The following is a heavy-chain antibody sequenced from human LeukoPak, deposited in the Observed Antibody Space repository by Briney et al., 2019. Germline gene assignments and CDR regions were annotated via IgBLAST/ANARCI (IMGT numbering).Heavy chain of an antibody. Sequence: PGGSLRLSCAASGXIVXSXXXSXVXXAPXXXXXWVSVIYSGGGXKYADTVKGRFTISRDNSKNTLYLQMNSLRAEDTAVYYCARGYAGNHDYWGQGTLVTVSS. V-gene: IGHV3-66*01. CDR1: GXIVXSXX. CDR3: ARGYAGNHDY. CDR2: IYSGGGX. J-gene: IGHJ4*02. D-gene: IGHD1-14*01.